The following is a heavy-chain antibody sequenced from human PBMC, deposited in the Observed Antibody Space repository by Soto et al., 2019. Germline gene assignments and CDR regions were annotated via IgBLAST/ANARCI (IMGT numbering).Heavy chain of an antibody. CDR3: ARDAPYCSSTSCSGCFDP. CDR1: GYTFTSYG. J-gene: IGHJ5*02. D-gene: IGHD2-2*01. CDR2: LSDYNCNT. Sequence: VASVPVSCKASGYTFTSYGISWVRQAPGKGLEWMGWLSDYNCNTNYAQKLQGRVTMTTDTAKSTVYMQLRSLRSHDTAVYYCARDAPYCSSTSCSGCFDPWGQGTLVTVSS. V-gene: IGHV1-18*04.